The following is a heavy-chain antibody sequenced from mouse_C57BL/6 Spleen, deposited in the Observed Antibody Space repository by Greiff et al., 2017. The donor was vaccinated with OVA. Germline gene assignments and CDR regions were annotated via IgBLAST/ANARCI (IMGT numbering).Heavy chain of an antibody. D-gene: IGHD2-13*01. CDR2: FYPANGNN. CDR1: GFTFNNSY. V-gene: IGHV14-3*01. CDR3: TSMTAVDY. J-gene: IGHJ2*01. Sequence: VQLQQSVAELVKPGASVKLSCTASGFTFNNSYMHWVKQRPEQGLEWIGRFYPANGNNKYAPKFQGKATITADTSSNTAYLQLSSLTSEDTSIEYGTSMTAVDYWGQGTTLTVSS.